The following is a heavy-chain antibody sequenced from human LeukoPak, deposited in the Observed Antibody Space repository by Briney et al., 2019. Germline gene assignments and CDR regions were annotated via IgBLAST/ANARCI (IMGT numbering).Heavy chain of an antibody. J-gene: IGHJ4*02. CDR2: IKSDGSTT. CDR3: ARVVDTHFDY. V-gene: IGHV3-74*01. CDR1: GFTFSSYW. Sequence: GGSLRLSCAASGFTFSSYWMHWVRQAPGKGLVWVSRIKSDGSTTTYTDSVKGRFTISRDNVKNTLYLQMNSLRAEDTAVYYCARVVDTHFDYWGQGTLVTVSS. D-gene: IGHD5-18*01.